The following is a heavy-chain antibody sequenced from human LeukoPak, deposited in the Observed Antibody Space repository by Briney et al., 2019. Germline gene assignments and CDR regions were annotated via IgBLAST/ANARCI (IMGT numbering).Heavy chain of an antibody. CDR1: GFTFSSHG. V-gene: IGHV3-23*01. D-gene: IGHD5-24*01. J-gene: IGHJ4*02. Sequence: GGSLRLSCAASGFTFSSHGINWVRQAPGKGLEWVSGISPRGDITYYADSVKGRFTISRDNSKNTLYLEVISLTVEDTAVYYCAKDDAWLQFGEWSQGTLVTVSS. CDR3: AKDDAWLQFGE. CDR2: ISPRGDIT.